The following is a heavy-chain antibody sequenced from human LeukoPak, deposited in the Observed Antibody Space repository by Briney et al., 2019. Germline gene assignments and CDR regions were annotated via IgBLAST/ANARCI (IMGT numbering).Heavy chain of an antibody. CDR3: AKGGYSSGWLLFFDY. J-gene: IGHJ4*02. Sequence: GGSLRLSCAASGFTFDDYTMHWVCQAPGKGLEWVSLISWDGGSTYYADSVKGRFTISRDNSKNSLYLQMNSLRAEDTALYYCAKGGYSSGWLLFFDYWGQGTLVTVSS. CDR1: GFTFDDYT. CDR2: ISWDGGST. D-gene: IGHD6-19*01. V-gene: IGHV3-43*01.